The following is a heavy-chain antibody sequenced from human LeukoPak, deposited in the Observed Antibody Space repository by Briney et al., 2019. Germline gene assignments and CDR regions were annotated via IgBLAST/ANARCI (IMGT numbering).Heavy chain of an antibody. J-gene: IGHJ5*02. D-gene: IGHD2-15*01. CDR3: ARSNDGVYCSGGSCYTYNWFDP. CDR2: INPNSGGT. Sequence: AASVKVSCKASGYTFTGYYMHWVRQAPGQGLEWMGWINPNSGGTNYAQEFQGRVTMTRDTSISTAYMELSRLRSDDTAVYYCARSNDGVYCSGGSCYTYNWFDPWGQGTLVTVSS. CDR1: GYTFTGYY. V-gene: IGHV1-2*02.